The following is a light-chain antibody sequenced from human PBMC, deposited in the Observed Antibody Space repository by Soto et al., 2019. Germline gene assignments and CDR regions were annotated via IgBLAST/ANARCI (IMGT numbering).Light chain of an antibody. CDR3: CSYAGSYTLV. V-gene: IGLV2-11*01. J-gene: IGLJ2*01. Sequence: QSALTQPASVSGSPGQSITISCTGTSSDVGNYKYVSWYQQHPGKAPKLMIYEVSKRPSGVPDRFSGSKSGNTASLTISGLQAEDEADYYCCSYAGSYTLVFGGGTKVTVL. CDR2: EVS. CDR1: SSDVGNYKY.